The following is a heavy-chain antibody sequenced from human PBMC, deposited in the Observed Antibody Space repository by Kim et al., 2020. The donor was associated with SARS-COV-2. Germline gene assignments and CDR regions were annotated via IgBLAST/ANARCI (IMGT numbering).Heavy chain of an antibody. Sequence: SETLSLTCTVSGGSISSSSYYWGWIRQPPGKGLEWIGSIYYSGSTYYNPSLKSRVTISVDTSKNQFSLKLSSVTAADTAVYYCARHTSSCWYLSIGFWFDPWGQGTLVTVSS. CDR3: ARHTSSCWYLSIGFWFDP. CDR1: GGSISSSSYY. CDR2: IYYSGST. J-gene: IGHJ5*02. D-gene: IGHD6-19*01. V-gene: IGHV4-39*01.